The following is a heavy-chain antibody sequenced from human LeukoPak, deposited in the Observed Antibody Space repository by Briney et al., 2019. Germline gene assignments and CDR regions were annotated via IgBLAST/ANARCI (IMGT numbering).Heavy chain of an antibody. CDR3: ARARAVYDAFDI. V-gene: IGHV4-59*08. D-gene: IGHD2-8*01. Sequence: SETLSLTCTVSGGSISSYYWSWIRQPPGKGLEWIGYIYYSGSTNYNPSLKSRVTISVDTSKNQFSLKLSSVTAADTAVYYCARARAVYDAFDIWGQGTMVTVAS. CDR2: IYYSGST. CDR1: GGSISSYY. J-gene: IGHJ3*02.